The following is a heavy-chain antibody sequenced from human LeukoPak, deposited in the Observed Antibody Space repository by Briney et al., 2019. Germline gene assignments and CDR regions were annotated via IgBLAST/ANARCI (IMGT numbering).Heavy chain of an antibody. Sequence: SETLSLTCTVSGGSISSSTYYWGWIRQPPGKGLEWIGSIYHSGSTYYNPSLKSRVTISVDTSKNQFSLKLSSVTAADTAVYYCASLSIAAPHIDYWGQGTLVTVSS. CDR3: ASLSIAAPHIDY. CDR2: IYHSGST. J-gene: IGHJ4*02. D-gene: IGHD6-6*01. V-gene: IGHV4-39*07. CDR1: GGSISSSTYY.